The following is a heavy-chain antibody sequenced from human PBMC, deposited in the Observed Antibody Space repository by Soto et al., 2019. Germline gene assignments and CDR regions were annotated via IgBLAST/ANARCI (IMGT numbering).Heavy chain of an antibody. CDR1: GFSLSTSGVG. Sequence: GSGPTLVNPTQTLTLTCTFSGFSLSTSGVGVGWIRQPPGKALEWLALIYWDDDKRYSPSLKSRLTITKDTSKNQVVLTMTNMDPVDTATYYCAKGSTYYDILTGYNGMDVWGQGTTVTVSS. V-gene: IGHV2-5*02. CDR3: AKGSTYYDILTGYNGMDV. CDR2: IYWDDDK. J-gene: IGHJ6*02. D-gene: IGHD3-9*01.